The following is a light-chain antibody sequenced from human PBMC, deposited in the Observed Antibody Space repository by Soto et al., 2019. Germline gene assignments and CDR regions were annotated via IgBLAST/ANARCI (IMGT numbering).Light chain of an antibody. CDR1: QSISSY. CDR2: AAS. V-gene: IGKV1-39*01. Sequence: DIQMTQSPSSLSASVGDRVTITCRASQSISSYLNWYQQKPGKAPKLLIYAASSLQSGVPSNFSGSGSGTDFHLTISSLGPEDFASYYCQQRYTTPWTFGQGTKVDIK. CDR3: QQRYTTPWT. J-gene: IGKJ1*01.